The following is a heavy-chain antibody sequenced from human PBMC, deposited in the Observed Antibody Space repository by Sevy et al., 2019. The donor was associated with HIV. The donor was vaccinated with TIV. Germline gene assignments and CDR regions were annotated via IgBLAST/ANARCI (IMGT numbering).Heavy chain of an antibody. CDR2: ISHDGIDK. J-gene: IGHJ4*02. Sequence: QAGGSLRLSCAASGFTFSNYAVHWVRQAPGKGLEWVALISHDGIDKQYADSVKGRFTISRDDSKNTLYLQMSSLRAEDTAVYYCARDLPHLLPWELSRGSDYWGPGTLVTVSS. V-gene: IGHV3-30*04. CDR3: ARDLPHLLPWELSRGSDY. CDR1: GFTFSNYA. D-gene: IGHD3-16*02.